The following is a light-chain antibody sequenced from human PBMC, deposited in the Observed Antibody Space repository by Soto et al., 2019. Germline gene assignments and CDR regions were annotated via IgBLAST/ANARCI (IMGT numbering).Light chain of an antibody. CDR3: QQYGSSGT. CDR1: QSVTNNY. Sequence: EIVLTQSPGTLSLSPGERATLSCRASQSVTNNYLAWFQQKPGQAPRLLMYGASSRATGIPDRFSGSGSGTEFTLTISSLQSEDFAVYYCQQYGSSGTFGQGTKVDI. CDR2: GAS. J-gene: IGKJ1*01. V-gene: IGKV3-20*01.